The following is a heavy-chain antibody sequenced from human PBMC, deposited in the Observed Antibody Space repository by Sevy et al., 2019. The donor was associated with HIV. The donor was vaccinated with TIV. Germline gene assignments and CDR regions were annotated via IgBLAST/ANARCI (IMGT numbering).Heavy chain of an antibody. D-gene: IGHD3-3*01. CDR2: ISWDGGST. J-gene: IGHJ6*02. V-gene: IGHV3-43D*03. Sequence: GGYLRLSCAASGFTFDDYAMHWVRQAPGKGLEWVSLISWDGGSTYYADSVKGRFTISRDNSKNSLYLQMNSLRAEDTALYYCAKDIKGYDFWSGSNRGGTHYYYYGMDVWGQGTTVTVSS. CDR1: GFTFDDYA. CDR3: AKDIKGYDFWSGSNRGGTHYYYYGMDV.